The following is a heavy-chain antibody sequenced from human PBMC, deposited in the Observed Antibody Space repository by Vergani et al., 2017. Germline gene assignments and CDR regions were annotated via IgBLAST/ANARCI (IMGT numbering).Heavy chain of an antibody. CDR2: INHSGST. V-gene: IGHV4-34*01. CDR1: GGSFSGYY. D-gene: IGHD5-18*01. CDR3: ARGGHYGYPYFDY. J-gene: IGHJ4*02. Sequence: QVQLQQWGAGLLKPSETLSLTCAVYGGSFSGYYWSWIRQTPGKGLEWIGEINHSGSTNYNPSLKSRVTISVDTSKNQFSLKLSSVTAADTAVYYCARGGHYGYPYFDYWGQGTLVTVSS.